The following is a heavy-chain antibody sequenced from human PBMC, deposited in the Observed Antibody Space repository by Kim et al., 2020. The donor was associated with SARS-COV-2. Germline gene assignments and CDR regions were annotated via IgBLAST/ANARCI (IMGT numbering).Heavy chain of an antibody. Sequence: GRFTISRDNSKNTLYLQMNSLRAEDTAVYYCAKDHPDYDFWSGYTGGMDVWGQGTTVTVSS. V-gene: IGHV3-33*06. D-gene: IGHD3-3*01. CDR3: AKDHPDYDFWSGYTGGMDV. J-gene: IGHJ6*02.